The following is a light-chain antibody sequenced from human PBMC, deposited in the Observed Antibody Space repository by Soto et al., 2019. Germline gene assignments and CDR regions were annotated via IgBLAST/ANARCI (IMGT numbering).Light chain of an antibody. V-gene: IGKV3-20*01. J-gene: IGKJ1*01. CDR1: QSVSSTH. Sequence: EIVLTQSPGTLSLSPGDRATLFCRASQSVSSTHVAWYHQKPGQAPRLLIYGASTRASGIPDRFSGSGSGTDFTLTISRLETEDFAVYYCHQYGSSPQTFGQGTKVEIK. CDR2: GAS. CDR3: HQYGSSPQT.